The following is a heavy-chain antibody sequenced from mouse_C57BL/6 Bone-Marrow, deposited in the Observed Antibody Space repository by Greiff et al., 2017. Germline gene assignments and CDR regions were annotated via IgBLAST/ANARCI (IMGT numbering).Heavy chain of an antibody. V-gene: IGHV1-69*01. D-gene: IGHD4-1*01. CDR3: ARDNWDCWYFDV. CDR2: IDPSDSDT. J-gene: IGHJ1*03. Sequence: VQLQQPGAELVMPGASVKLSCKASGYTFTSYWMHWVKQRPGQGLEWIGEIDPSDSDTNYNQKFKGKSTLTVDKSSSTAYMELHSLTSEDSAVYFCARDNWDCWYFDVWGTGATVTVSS. CDR1: GYTFTSYW.